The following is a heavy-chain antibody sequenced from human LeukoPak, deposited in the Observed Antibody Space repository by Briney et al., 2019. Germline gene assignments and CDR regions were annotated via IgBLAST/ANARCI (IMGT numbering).Heavy chain of an antibody. D-gene: IGHD6-13*01. Sequence: GGSLRLSCAASGFTFSDYYMSWIRQAPGKGLEWISYISGSDNIIYYTDSVRGRFTISRDNAKKSLYLQMNSLTAEDTAVYYCAKDLSSSGRSYYFDYWGQGTLVTVSS. CDR3: AKDLSSSGRSYYFDY. CDR1: GFTFSDYY. CDR2: ISGSDNII. J-gene: IGHJ4*02. V-gene: IGHV3-11*04.